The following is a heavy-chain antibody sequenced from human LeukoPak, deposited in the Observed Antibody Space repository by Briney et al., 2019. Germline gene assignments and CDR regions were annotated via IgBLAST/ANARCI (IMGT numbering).Heavy chain of an antibody. CDR1: GGSISSSNW. V-gene: IGHV4-4*02. CDR3: ARYNPTLGDLNWFDP. J-gene: IGHJ5*02. D-gene: IGHD1-1*01. Sequence: PSGTLSLTCAVSGGSISSSNWCSWVRQPPGKGLEWIGEIYHSGSTNYNPSLKSRVTTSVDKSKNQFSLKLSSVTAADTAVYYCARYNPTLGDLNWFDPWGQGTLVTVSS. CDR2: IYHSGST.